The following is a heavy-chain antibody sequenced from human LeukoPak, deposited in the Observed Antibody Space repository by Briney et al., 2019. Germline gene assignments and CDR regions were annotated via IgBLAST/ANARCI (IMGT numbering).Heavy chain of an antibody. CDR3: ARADILTGYYPGDWFDP. CDR1: GGSISSYY. CDR2: IYYSGST. J-gene: IGHJ5*02. Sequence: SETLSLTCTVSGGSISSYYWSWIRQPPGKGLEWIGYIYYSGSTNYNPSLKSRVTISVDTSKNQFSLKLSSVTAADTAVYYCARADILTGYYPGDWFDPWGQGTPVTVSS. V-gene: IGHV4-59*12. D-gene: IGHD3-9*01.